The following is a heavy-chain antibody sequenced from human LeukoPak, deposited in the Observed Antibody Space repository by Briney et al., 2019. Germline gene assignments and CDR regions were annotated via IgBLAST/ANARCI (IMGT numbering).Heavy chain of an antibody. V-gene: IGHV4-39*07. CDR3: ARGLRYFDWFDY. CDR1: GGSISSSSYY. D-gene: IGHD3-9*01. CDR2: INHSGST. J-gene: IGHJ4*02. Sequence: SETLSLTCTVSGGSISSSSYYWSWIRQPPGKWLEWIGEINHSGSTNYNPSIKSGGTISVDTSKNQFSLKLSSVTAADTAVYYCARGLRYFDWFDYWGQGTLVTVSS.